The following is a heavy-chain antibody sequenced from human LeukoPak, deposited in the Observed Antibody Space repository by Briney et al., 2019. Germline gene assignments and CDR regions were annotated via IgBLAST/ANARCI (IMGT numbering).Heavy chain of an antibody. CDR3: ASGSGWPIGY. J-gene: IGHJ4*02. V-gene: IGHV3-33*01. CDR2: IWYDGSNK. CDR1: GFTFSSYG. D-gene: IGHD6-19*01. Sequence: GGSLRLSCAASGFTFSSYGMHWVRQAPGKGLGWVAVIWYDGSNKYYADSVKGRFTISRDNSKNTLYLQMNSLRAEDTAVYYCASGSGWPIGYWGQGTLVTVSS.